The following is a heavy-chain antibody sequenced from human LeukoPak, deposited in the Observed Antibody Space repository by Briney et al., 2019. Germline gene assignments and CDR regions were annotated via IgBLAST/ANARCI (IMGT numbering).Heavy chain of an antibody. CDR3: ARDMHIGYCSSTSCSDAFDI. J-gene: IGHJ3*02. Sequence: PGGSLRLSCAASGFTFSNYAMSWVRQAPGKGLEWVSAITGSGGSTYYANSVKGRFTISRDNSKNTLYLQMNSLRAEDTAVYYCARDMHIGYCSSTSCSDAFDIWGQGTMVTVSS. CDR1: GFTFSNYA. V-gene: IGHV3-23*01. D-gene: IGHD2-2*01. CDR2: ITGSGGST.